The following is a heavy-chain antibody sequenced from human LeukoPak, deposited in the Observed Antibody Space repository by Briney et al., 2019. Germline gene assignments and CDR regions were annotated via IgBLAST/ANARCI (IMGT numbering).Heavy chain of an antibody. CDR2: INHSGST. Sequence: TSETLSLTCAVYGGSFSGYYWSWIRQPPGKGLEWIGEINHSGSTNYNPSLKSRVTISVDTSKNQFSLKLSSVTAADTAVYYCARLIMITFGGVIVDPYYYYYYMDVWGKGTTVTVSS. J-gene: IGHJ6*03. CDR3: ARLIMITFGGVIVDPYYYYYYMDV. D-gene: IGHD3-16*02. V-gene: IGHV4-34*01. CDR1: GGSFSGYY.